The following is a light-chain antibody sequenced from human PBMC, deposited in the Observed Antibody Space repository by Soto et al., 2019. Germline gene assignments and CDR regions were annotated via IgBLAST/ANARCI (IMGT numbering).Light chain of an antibody. CDR1: QSVLYSSNNKNY. CDR3: QQYYSTPPA. J-gene: IGKJ3*01. Sequence: DIVMTQSPDSLAVSLGERATINCKSSQSVLYSSNNKNYLAWYQQKPGQPPKLLIYWASTREPAVPDRFSGSGSGTDFPLTISSLQAEDVAVYYCQQYYSTPPAFGPGTKVDIK. V-gene: IGKV4-1*01. CDR2: WAS.